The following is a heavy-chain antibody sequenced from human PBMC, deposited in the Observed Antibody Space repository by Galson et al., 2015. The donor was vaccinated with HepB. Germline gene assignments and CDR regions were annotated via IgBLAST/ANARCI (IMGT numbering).Heavy chain of an antibody. CDR2: IYYSGST. J-gene: IGHJ6*03. V-gene: IGHV4-31*03. D-gene: IGHD5-12*01. CDR1: GGSISSGGYY. CDR3: ARGYSGYDFVSYYYYRDV. Sequence: TLSLTCTVSGGSISSGGYYWSWIRQHPGKGLEWIVYIYYSGSTYYNPSLKSRVTISVDTSKNQFSLKLSSVTAADTAVYYCARGYSGYDFVSYYYYRDVWGKGTTVTVSS.